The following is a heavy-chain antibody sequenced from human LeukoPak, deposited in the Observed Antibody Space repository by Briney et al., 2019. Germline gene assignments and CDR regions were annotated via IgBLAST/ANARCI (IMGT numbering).Heavy chain of an antibody. Sequence: GASVKVSCKASGGTFSSYAISWVRQAPGQGLEWMGGIIPIFGTANYAQKFQGRVTITTDESTSTAYMELSSLRSEDTAVYYCARGSSAVVTPPEYFQHWGQGTLVTVSS. D-gene: IGHD4-23*01. CDR2: IIPIFGTA. CDR1: GGTFSSYA. J-gene: IGHJ1*01. CDR3: ARGSSAVVTPPEYFQH. V-gene: IGHV1-69*05.